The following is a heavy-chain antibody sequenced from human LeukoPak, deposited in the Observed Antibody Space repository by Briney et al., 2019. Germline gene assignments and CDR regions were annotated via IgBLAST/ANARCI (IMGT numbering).Heavy chain of an antibody. V-gene: IGHV3-23*01. CDR3: AKDRSYYDSSGYYDHFDY. CDR2: VSGSGGST. J-gene: IGHJ4*02. D-gene: IGHD3-22*01. Sequence: GGSLRLSCAASGFTFRSYAMSWVRQAPGKGLEWVSAVSGSGGSTYYADSVKGRFTISRDNSKNTLYLQMNSLRADDTAVYYCAKDRSYYDSSGYYDHFDYWGQGTLVTVSS. CDR1: GFTFRSYA.